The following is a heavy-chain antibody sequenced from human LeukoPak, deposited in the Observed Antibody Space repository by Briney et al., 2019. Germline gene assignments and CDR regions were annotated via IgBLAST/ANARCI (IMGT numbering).Heavy chain of an antibody. J-gene: IGHJ4*02. CDR1: GFTFSSYA. CDR2: ISYDGSNK. CDR3: ARGVHVDLYYFDY. V-gene: IGHV3-30*04. Sequence: GGSLRLSCAASGFTFSSYAMHWVRQAPGKGLEWVAVISYDGSNKYYADSVKGRFTISRDNSKNTLYLQMNSLRAEDTAVFYCARGVHVDLYYFDYWGQGTLVTVSS. D-gene: IGHD3/OR15-3a*01.